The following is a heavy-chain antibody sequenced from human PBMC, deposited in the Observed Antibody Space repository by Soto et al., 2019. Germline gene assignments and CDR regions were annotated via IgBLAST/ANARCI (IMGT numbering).Heavy chain of an antibody. D-gene: IGHD3-10*01. V-gene: IGHV1-8*01. J-gene: IGHJ6*02. CDR1: GYTFSSYD. CDR3: ARGPSVEYYGPGYLLDYGLDV. Sequence: QVQLVQSGAEVKKPGASVKVSCKASGYTFSSYDINWVRQATGQGLEWMGWMNPNTDNTGYAQNFQGRLTVTWNTSISTAYMELSSLRSEDTALYYCARGPSVEYYGPGYLLDYGLDVWCQGTTVTVSS. CDR2: MNPNTDNT.